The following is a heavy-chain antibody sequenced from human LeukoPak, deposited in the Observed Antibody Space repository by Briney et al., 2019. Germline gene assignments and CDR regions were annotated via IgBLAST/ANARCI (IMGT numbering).Heavy chain of an antibody. CDR3: TRQEGDYVDL. V-gene: IGHV4-34*01. CDR1: AGSFSGIY. Sequence: SETLSLTSAVYAGSFSGIYWSWLRQPPGKGLECRGENNQSGSTNYNPSLKSRVTISVETSKSQCSVNLSSVTGADTAVYYYTRQEGDYVDLWGKGTLVTVSS. J-gene: IGHJ4*02. CDR2: NNQSGST.